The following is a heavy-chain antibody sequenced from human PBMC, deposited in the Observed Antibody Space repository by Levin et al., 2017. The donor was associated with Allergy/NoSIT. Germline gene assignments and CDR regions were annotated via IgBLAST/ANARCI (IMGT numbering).Heavy chain of an antibody. CDR2: INSDGSST. CDR1: GFTFSSYW. J-gene: IGHJ4*02. Sequence: GGSLRLSCAASGFTFSSYWMHWVRQAPGKGLVWVSRINSDGSSTSYADSVKGRFTISRDNAKNTLYLQMNSLRDEDTAVYYCSTGYSSGWYSGGVDYWGQGTLVTV. V-gene: IGHV3-74*01. CDR3: STGYSSGWYSGGVDY. D-gene: IGHD6-19*01.